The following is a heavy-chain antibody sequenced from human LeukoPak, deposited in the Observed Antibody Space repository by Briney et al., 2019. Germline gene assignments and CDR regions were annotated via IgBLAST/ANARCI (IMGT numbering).Heavy chain of an antibody. Sequence: GGSLRLSCAASGFTFSSYSMNWVRQAPGNRLEWVSYISSSSSTIYYADSVKGRFTISRDNAKNSLYLQMNSLRDEDTAVYYCARDREDGYNSRFDPWGQGTLVTVSS. V-gene: IGHV3-48*02. D-gene: IGHD5-12*01. CDR2: ISSSSSTI. CDR3: ARDREDGYNSRFDP. CDR1: GFTFSSYS. J-gene: IGHJ5*02.